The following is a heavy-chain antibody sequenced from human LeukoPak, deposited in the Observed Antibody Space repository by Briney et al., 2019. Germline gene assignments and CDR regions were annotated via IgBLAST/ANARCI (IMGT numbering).Heavy chain of an antibody. V-gene: IGHV4-34*01. J-gene: IGHJ4*02. CDR2: INHSGST. CDR3: ARVALIAVAANYFDY. Sequence: SETLSLTCAVYGGSFSGYYWSWIRQPPGKGLEWIGEINHSGSTNYNPSLKSRVTISVDTSKNQFSLKLSSVTAADTAVYYCARVALIAVAANYFDYWGQGTLVTVSS. D-gene: IGHD6-19*01. CDR1: GGSFSGYY.